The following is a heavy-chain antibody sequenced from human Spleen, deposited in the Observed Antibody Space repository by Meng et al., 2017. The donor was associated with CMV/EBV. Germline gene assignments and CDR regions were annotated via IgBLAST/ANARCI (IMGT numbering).Heavy chain of an antibody. J-gene: IGHJ3*02. D-gene: IGHD3-22*01. CDR3: ARGHYYDSSGYYYGNAFDI. Sequence: SFSGYYWSWIRQPPGKGLEWIGEINHSGSTNYNPSLKSRVTISVDTSKNQFCLKLSSVTAADTAVYYCARGHYYDSSGYYYGNAFDIWGQGTMVTVSS. CDR2: INHSGST. CDR1: SFSGYY. V-gene: IGHV4-34*01.